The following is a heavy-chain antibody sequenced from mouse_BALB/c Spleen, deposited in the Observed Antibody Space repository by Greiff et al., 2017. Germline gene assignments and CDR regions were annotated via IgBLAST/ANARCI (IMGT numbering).Heavy chain of an antibody. CDR1: GYSITSDYA. J-gene: IGHJ2*01. Sequence: EVQLQESGPGLVKPSQSLSLTCTVTGYSITSDYAWNWIRQFPGNKLEWMGYISYSGSTSYNPSLKSRISITRDTSKNQFFLQLNSVTTEDTATYYCARWGAYSDYWGQGTTLTVSS. CDR2: ISYSGST. CDR3: ARWGAYSDY. V-gene: IGHV3-2*02.